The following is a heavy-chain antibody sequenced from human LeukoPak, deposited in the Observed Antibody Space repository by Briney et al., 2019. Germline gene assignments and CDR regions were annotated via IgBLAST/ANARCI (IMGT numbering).Heavy chain of an antibody. D-gene: IGHD5-12*01. CDR2: FDPEDGET. CDR3: ATREVATAYNWFDP. J-gene: IGHJ5*02. V-gene: IGHV1-24*01. Sequence: ASVKVSCKVSGYTLTELSMHWVRQAPGKGREWMGGFDPEDGETIYAQKFQGRVTMTEDTSTDTAYMELSSLRSEDTAVYYCATREVATAYNWFDPWGQGTLVTVSS. CDR1: GYTLTELS.